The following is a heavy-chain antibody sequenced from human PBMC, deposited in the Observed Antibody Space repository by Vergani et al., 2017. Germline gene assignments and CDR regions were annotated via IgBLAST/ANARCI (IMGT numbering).Heavy chain of an antibody. CDR1: GFTFRNYA. CDR2: ISDNGGTT. CDR3: AKYSNYGLGKVYYYYYYMDV. J-gene: IGHJ6*03. D-gene: IGHD4-11*01. V-gene: IGHV3-23*01. Sequence: EVQLLESGGGLAQPGGSLRLSCAASGFTFRNYAMTWVRQAPGKGLEWVSIISDNGGTTYYADSVKGRFTISRDNSKDTLYLQMNSLRAEDTAVYYCAKYSNYGLGKVYYYYYYMDVWGKGTTVTVSS.